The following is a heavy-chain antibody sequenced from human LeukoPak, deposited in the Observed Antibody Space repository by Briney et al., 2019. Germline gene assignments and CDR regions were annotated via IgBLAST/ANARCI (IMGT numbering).Heavy chain of an antibody. J-gene: IGHJ5*02. Sequence: GASVKVSCKASGYTFTGYYMHWVRQAPGQGLEWMGWINPNSGGTNYVQKFQGRVTMTRATSISTAYMELSRLRSDDTAVYYCARDRDDILTVYWFDPWGQGTLVTVSS. CDR2: INPNSGGT. CDR3: ARDRDDILTVYWFDP. D-gene: IGHD3-9*01. CDR1: GYTFTGYY. V-gene: IGHV1-2*02.